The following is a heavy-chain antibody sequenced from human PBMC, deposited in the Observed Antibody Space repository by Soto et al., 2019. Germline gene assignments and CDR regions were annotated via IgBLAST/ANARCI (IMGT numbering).Heavy chain of an antibody. D-gene: IGHD3-22*01. Sequence: QVQLVESGGGVVQPGRSLRLSCAASGFTFSSYGMHWVRQAPGKGLEWVAVIWYDGSNKYYADSVKGRFTTSRDNSKNTLYLQMNSLRAEDTAVYYCASPGGSGYYNYWGQGTLVTVSS. CDR2: IWYDGSNK. J-gene: IGHJ4*02. CDR3: ASPGGSGYYNY. V-gene: IGHV3-33*01. CDR1: GFTFSSYG.